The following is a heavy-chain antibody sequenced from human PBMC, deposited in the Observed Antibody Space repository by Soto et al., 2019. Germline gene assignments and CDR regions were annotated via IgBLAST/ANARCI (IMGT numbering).Heavy chain of an antibody. J-gene: IGHJ3*02. V-gene: IGHV4-34*01. CDR3: ARSNSSSWYYLVAFDI. D-gene: IGHD6-13*01. Sequence: SETLSLTCAVYGGSFSGYYWSWIRQPPGKGLEWIGEINHSGSTNYNPSLKSRVTISVDTSKNQFSLKLSSVTAADTAVYYCARSNSSSWYYLVAFDIWGQGTMVTVSS. CDR1: GGSFSGYY. CDR2: INHSGST.